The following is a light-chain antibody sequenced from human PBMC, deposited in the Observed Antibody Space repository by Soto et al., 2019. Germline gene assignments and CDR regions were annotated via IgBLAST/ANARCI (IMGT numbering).Light chain of an antibody. Sequence: QSALTQPASVSGSPGQSITVSCTGTSSDVGGSDHVNWYQQHPGKAPKLMIFDVSNRPSGVSTRFSGSKSGNAASLTISGLQAEDEADYYCCSYAGTTTWVFGGGTKLTVL. CDR1: SSDVGGSDH. V-gene: IGLV2-14*03. J-gene: IGLJ3*02. CDR3: CSYAGTTTWV. CDR2: DVS.